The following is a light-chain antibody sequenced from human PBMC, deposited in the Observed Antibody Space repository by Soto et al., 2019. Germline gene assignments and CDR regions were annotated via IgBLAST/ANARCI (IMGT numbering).Light chain of an antibody. J-gene: IGKJ1*01. Sequence: DIPMTQSPSTLSAFVGDRVTITCRASQSIGRWLAWYQQKPGKAPKLLIYDASSLESGVPSRFSGSGSGTEFTLTISSLQPDDFATYYCQQYNTYSPERTFGQGTKMEIK. CDR1: QSIGRW. CDR2: DAS. CDR3: QQYNTYSPERT. V-gene: IGKV1-5*01.